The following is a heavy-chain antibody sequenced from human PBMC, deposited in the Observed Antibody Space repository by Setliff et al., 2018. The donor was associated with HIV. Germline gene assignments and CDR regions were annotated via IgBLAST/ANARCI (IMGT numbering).Heavy chain of an antibody. CDR1: GYTFTSYD. D-gene: IGHD3-3*01. J-gene: IGHJ6*02. Sequence: GASVKVSCKASGYTFTSYDINWVRQATGQGLEWMGWMNPNSGNTGYAQKFQGRVTMTRNTSISTAYMELSSLRSEDTAVYYCARGPRAPTQFLEWISYYYYGMDVWGQGTTVTVSS. CDR3: ARGPRAPTQFLEWISYYYYGMDV. CDR2: MNPNSGNT. V-gene: IGHV1-8*02.